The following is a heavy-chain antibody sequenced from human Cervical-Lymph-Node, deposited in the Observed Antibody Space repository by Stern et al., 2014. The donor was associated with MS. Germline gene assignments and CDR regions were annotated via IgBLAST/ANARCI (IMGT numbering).Heavy chain of an antibody. CDR3: VKDASTQWLVQSDAFDI. D-gene: IGHD6-19*01. CDR2: VSYDGTTA. Sequence: MQLVESGGGVVQPGRSLRLSCAVSGFTFSTYAIHWVRQAPGKGLEWVAVVSYDGTTAYYADSVKGRFTISRDNSRNTLYLQMNSLRAEDTALYYCVKDASTQWLVQSDAFDIWGQGTMVIVSS. J-gene: IGHJ3*02. CDR1: GFTFSTYA. V-gene: IGHV3-30*18.